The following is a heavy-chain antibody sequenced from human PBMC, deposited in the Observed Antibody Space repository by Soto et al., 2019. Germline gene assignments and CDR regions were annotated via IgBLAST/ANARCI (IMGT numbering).Heavy chain of an antibody. J-gene: IGHJ3*02. CDR1: GGSISSSSYY. CDR2: IYYSGST. V-gene: IGHV4-39*01. D-gene: IGHD6-19*01. CDR3: ASLKGPSSGCYYGAFDI. Sequence: LSLTCTVSGGSISSSSYYWGWFRQPPGQGLEWIGSIYYSGSTYSNPSLKSRVTISVDTSKNQYSLKLSSVTAADTAVYYCASLKGPSSGCYYGAFDIWGQGIMVTVSS.